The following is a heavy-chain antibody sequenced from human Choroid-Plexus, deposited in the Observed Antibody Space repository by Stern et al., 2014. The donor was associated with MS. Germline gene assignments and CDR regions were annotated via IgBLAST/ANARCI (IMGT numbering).Heavy chain of an antibody. V-gene: IGHV3-30*18. J-gene: IGHJ4*02. Sequence: VQLVESGGGVAQPGRPLILSCAGSGFTFRNFGMHWVRQAPGKGRGWVGIISYDGSDKYYADSVKGRFTIFRDNSKNTLYMHMNSLRAEDTAVYYCAKDRQWSTYFFDYWGQGSLVTVSS. CDR3: AKDRQWSTYFFDY. D-gene: IGHD2-15*01. CDR2: ISYDGSDK. CDR1: GFTFRNFG.